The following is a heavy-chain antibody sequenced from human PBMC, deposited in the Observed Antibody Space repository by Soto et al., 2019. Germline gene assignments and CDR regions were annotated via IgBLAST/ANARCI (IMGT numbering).Heavy chain of an antibody. V-gene: IGHV1-3*01. CDR3: ERVTRFTSDIVPVPAVMFGDWFVP. J-gene: IGHJ5*02. D-gene: IGHD2-8*02. CDR2: INAGDGDT. Sequence: QAQLVQPGAEVKKPVASVKLSCEASGYIFIDYAVQWVRQAPGQRLEWMGWINAGDGDTKYSQKFHDRITITRDTSASTTYMEISSLTSEDTAVYFCERVTRFTSDIVPVPAVMFGDWFVPWGQGNLVSGSS. CDR1: GYIFIDYA.